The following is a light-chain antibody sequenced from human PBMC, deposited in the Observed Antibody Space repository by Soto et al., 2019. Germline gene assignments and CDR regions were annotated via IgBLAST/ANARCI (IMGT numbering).Light chain of an antibody. V-gene: IGLV2-8*01. CDR1: SSDVGGYNY. J-gene: IGLJ2*01. Sequence: QSALTQPPSASGSPGQSVTISCTGTSSDVGGYNYVSWYQQHPGKAPKLMIYEVSKRPSGVPDRFSGSKSGNTASLTVSGLQAEDEADYYFSSYAGSNNEGVFGGGTKLTVL. CDR2: EVS. CDR3: SSYAGSNNEGV.